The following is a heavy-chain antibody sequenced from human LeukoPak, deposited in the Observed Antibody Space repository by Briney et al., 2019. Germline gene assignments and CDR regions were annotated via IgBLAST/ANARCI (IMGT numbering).Heavy chain of an antibody. CDR1: GGTFSSYA. V-gene: IGHV1-69*04. CDR3: ARDLRLGEVVTAEPFDY. D-gene: IGHD2-21*02. J-gene: IGHJ4*02. Sequence: SVKVSCKASGGTFSSYAISWVRQAPGQGLEWMGRIIPILGIANYAQKFQGRVTITADKSTSTAYMELSSLRSEDTAVYYCARDLRLGEVVTAEPFDYWGQGTLVTVSS. CDR2: IIPILGIA.